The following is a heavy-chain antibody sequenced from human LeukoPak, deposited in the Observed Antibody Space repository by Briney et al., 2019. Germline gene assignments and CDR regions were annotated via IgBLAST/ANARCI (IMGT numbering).Heavy chain of an antibody. V-gene: IGHV4-4*07. CDR1: GGSISGYY. CDR3: ARGITGTYFDL. Sequence: PSETLSLTCTVSGGSISGYYWTWIRKPAGKGLEWIGRINTSGSTNHNPSLKSRVTMSVHTSKNEFSLKLSSVTAADTAVYYCARGITGTYFDLWGQGTLVAVSS. J-gene: IGHJ4*02. CDR2: INTSGST. D-gene: IGHD1/OR15-1a*01.